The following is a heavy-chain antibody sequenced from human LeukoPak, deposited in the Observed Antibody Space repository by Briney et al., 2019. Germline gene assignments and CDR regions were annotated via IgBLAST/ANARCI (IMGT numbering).Heavy chain of an antibody. V-gene: IGHV3-21*01. Sequence: GGSLRLSCAASGFTFSSYSMNWVRQAPGKGLEWVSSISSSSSYIYYADLVKGRFTISRDNAKNSLYLQMNSLRAEDTAVYYCARAVVPAAIDYWGQGTLVTVSS. CDR1: GFTFSSYS. CDR3: ARAVVPAAIDY. J-gene: IGHJ4*02. D-gene: IGHD2-2*01. CDR2: ISSSSSYI.